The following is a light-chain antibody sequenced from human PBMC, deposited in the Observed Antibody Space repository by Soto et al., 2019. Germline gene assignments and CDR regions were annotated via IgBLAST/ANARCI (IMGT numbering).Light chain of an antibody. V-gene: IGLV1-47*01. CDR3: ATWDDSLSGLV. CDR1: SSNIGSNY. J-gene: IGLJ2*01. Sequence: QSVLTQPPSASGTPGQRVTISCSGSSSNIGSNYVYWHQQLPGTAPKLLIYRNNQRPSGVPDRFSGSKSGTSASLAISGLRSEDEADYYCATWDDSLSGLVICGGTKLTVL. CDR2: RNN.